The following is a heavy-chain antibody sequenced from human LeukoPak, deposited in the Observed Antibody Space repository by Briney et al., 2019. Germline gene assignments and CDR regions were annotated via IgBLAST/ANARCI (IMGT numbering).Heavy chain of an antibody. V-gene: IGHV4-39*01. CDR1: GGFVSSSSYY. J-gene: IGHJ4*02. CDR3: ARHGGAAAAIDY. CDR2: IYYSGTT. Sequence: SGTLSLTCTVSGGFVSSSSYYWGWIRQPPGQGLEWIGSIYYSGTTYYIPSLKSRITISVDTSKNQFSLKLNSVTAADTAVYYCARHGGAAAAIDYWGQGTLVTVSS. D-gene: IGHD6-13*01.